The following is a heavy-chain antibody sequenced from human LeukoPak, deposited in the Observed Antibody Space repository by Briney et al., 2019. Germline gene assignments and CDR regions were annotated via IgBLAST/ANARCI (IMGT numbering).Heavy chain of an antibody. J-gene: IGHJ5*02. CDR1: GFTVSSNY. Sequence: GGSLRLSCGASGFTVSSNYMSWVRQAPGKGLEWVSVIYSGGSTYYADSVKGRFTISRDNSKNTLYLQMNSLRAEDTAVYYCARDLRYCSSTSCHTWGQGTLVTVSS. D-gene: IGHD2-2*02. V-gene: IGHV3-53*01. CDR2: IYSGGST. CDR3: ARDLRYCSSTSCHT.